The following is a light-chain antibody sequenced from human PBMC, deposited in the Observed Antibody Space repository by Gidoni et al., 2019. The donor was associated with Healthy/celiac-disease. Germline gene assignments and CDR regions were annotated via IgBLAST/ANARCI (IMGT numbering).Light chain of an antibody. J-gene: IGLJ2*01. V-gene: IGLV1-47*01. CDR2: RNN. CDR3: AAWDDSLSGPV. Sequence: TQPPSASGTPGQRGTISCSGSSSNIGSNYVYWYQQLPGTAPKLLIYRNNQRPSGVPDRFSGSKSGTSASLAISGLRSEDEADYYCAAWDDSLSGPVFGGGTKLTVL. CDR1: SSNIGSNY.